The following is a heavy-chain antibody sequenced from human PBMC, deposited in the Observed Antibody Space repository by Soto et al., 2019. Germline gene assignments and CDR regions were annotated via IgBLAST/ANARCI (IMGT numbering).Heavy chain of an antibody. Sequence: GGSLRLSGVAAAFTFSSHYNSWTRQAPGKGLEWVSYIFTGDSTTYYADSVRGRFTTSRDNAKNSGYLEMKSLRAEDTAVYYCARGHYGLDVWGQGTTVTVSS. CDR2: IFTGDSTT. CDR3: ARGHYGLDV. V-gene: IGHV3-11*01. J-gene: IGHJ6*02. CDR1: AFTFSSHY.